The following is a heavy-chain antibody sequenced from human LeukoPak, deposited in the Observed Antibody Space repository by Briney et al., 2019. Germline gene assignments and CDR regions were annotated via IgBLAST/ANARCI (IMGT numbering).Heavy chain of an antibody. J-gene: IGHJ4*02. Sequence: GGSLRLSCAASGFTFNRYGMHWVRQAPGKGLEWVAVIWYDGSNKYYADSVKGRFTISRDNSKNTLYLQMNSLRAEDTAVYYCARGRGLGRFLEWLYLFDYWGQGTLVTVSS. CDR1: GFTFNRYG. CDR3: ARGRGLGRFLEWLYLFDY. D-gene: IGHD3-3*01. CDR2: IWYDGSNK. V-gene: IGHV3-33*01.